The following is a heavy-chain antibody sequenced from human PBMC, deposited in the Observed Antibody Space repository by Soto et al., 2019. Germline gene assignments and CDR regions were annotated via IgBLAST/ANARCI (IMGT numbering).Heavy chain of an antibody. V-gene: IGHV4-59*01. D-gene: IGHD3-10*01. CDR1: GGSISSYY. CDR2: IYYSGST. Sequence: SETLSLTCTVSGGSISSYYWSWIRQPPGKGLEWIVYIYYSGSTNYNPSLKSRVTISVDTSKNQFSLKLSSVTAADTAVYYCARYRLEITMVRGVANYYYGMDVWGQGTTVTVSS. CDR3: ARYRLEITMVRGVANYYYGMDV. J-gene: IGHJ6*02.